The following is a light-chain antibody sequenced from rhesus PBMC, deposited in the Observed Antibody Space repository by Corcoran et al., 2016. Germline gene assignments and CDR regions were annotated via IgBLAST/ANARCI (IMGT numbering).Light chain of an antibody. J-gene: IGKJ4*01. CDR3: QHYYNDPLT. Sequence: IQMTQSPSALSASVGDRVTISCRASQNINSNLAWYQKKPGKAPRLLIYTTSRLQTGVPSRFSGSGSGTDFTLTISNLQPEDSATYYCQHYYNDPLTFGGGTKVELK. CDR1: QNINSN. V-gene: IGKV1S8*01. CDR2: TTS.